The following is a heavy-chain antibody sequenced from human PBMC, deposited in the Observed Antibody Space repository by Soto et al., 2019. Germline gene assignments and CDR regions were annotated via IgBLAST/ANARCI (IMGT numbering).Heavy chain of an antibody. Sequence: SETLSLTCTVSGGSISSYYLSWVRQPPGKGLEWIGYIYYSGSTNYNPSLKSRVTISVDTSKNQFSLKLSSVTAADTAVYYCARGIGGGYFDWLPPAFDIWGQGTMVTVSS. CDR1: GGSISSYY. V-gene: IGHV4-59*01. CDR3: ARGIGGGYFDWLPPAFDI. J-gene: IGHJ3*02. D-gene: IGHD3-9*01. CDR2: IYYSGST.